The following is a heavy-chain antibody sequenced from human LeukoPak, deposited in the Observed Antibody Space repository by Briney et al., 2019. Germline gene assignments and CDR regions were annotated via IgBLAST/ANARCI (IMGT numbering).Heavy chain of an antibody. CDR3: ARGRGSSSWYYFDY. J-gene: IGHJ4*02. CDR1: GGTFSSYA. CDR2: IIPIFGTA. Sequence: SVKVSCKASGGTFSSYAISWVRQAPGQGLEWMGGIIPIFGTANYAQKFQGRVTMTRNTSISTAYMELSSLRSEDTAVYYSARGRGSSSWYYFDYWGQGTLVTVSS. D-gene: IGHD6-13*01. V-gene: IGHV1-69*05.